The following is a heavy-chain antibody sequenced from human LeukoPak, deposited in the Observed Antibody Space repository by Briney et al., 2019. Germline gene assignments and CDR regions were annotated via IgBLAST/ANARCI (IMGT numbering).Heavy chain of an antibody. D-gene: IGHD3-10*01. CDR3: ASLGSGSSPIIDFDY. J-gene: IGHJ4*02. Sequence: EASVKVSCKASGYTFTNYYMHWVRQAPGQGHEWMGIIDPSGGGTNYAQKFQGRVTLTRDTSTSTVYMELGNLRSEDTAVYYCASLGSGSSPIIDFDYWGQGTLVTVSS. CDR1: GYTFTNYY. CDR2: IDPSGGGT. V-gene: IGHV1-46*01.